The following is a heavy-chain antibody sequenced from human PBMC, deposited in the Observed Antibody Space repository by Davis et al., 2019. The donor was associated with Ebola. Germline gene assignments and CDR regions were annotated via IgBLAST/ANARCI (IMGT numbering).Heavy chain of an antibody. V-gene: IGHV3-48*03. D-gene: IGHD6-19*01. Sequence: GESLKISCAASGFTFSSYTMHWVRQAPGKGLQWVSGINDIGGNPQHADSVRGRFTISRDNAKNSLYLQMNSLRAEDTAVYYCAREGYSSGSYYFDYWGQGTLVTVPS. CDR2: INDIGGNP. CDR1: GFTFSSYT. J-gene: IGHJ4*02. CDR3: AREGYSSGSYYFDY.